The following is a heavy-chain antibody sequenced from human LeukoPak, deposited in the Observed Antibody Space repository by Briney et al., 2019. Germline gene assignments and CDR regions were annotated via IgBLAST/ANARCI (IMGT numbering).Heavy chain of an antibody. CDR2: ISSSGSTI. CDR3: AKDAPWYYGSGSSGWFDP. V-gene: IGHV3-11*01. Sequence: GGSLRLSCAASGFTFSDYYMSWIRQAPGKGLEWVSYISSSGSTIYYADSVKGRFTISRDNAKNSLYLQMNSLRAEDTAVYYCAKDAPWYYGSGSSGWFDPWGQGTLVTVSS. D-gene: IGHD3-10*01. J-gene: IGHJ5*02. CDR1: GFTFSDYY.